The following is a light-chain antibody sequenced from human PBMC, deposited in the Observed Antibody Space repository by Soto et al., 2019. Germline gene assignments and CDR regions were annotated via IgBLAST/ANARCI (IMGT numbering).Light chain of an antibody. CDR3: QQRTNWPPTWT. V-gene: IGKV3-11*01. Sequence: EIVLTQSPATLSLSPGERANLSCRASQSVYTYLAWYQQKPGQAPRLLIYDASKRATGIPARFSGSGSGTDFTLTISSLEPEDFAVYYCQQRTNWPPTWTFGQGTNVEIK. J-gene: IGKJ1*01. CDR1: QSVYTY. CDR2: DAS.